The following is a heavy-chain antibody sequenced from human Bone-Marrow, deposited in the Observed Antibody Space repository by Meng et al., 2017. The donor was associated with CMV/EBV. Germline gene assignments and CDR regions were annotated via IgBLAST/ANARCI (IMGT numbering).Heavy chain of an antibody. D-gene: IGHD6-13*01. CDR3: ARDVRWLSSWDAFDI. CDR1: GYTFTSYG. CDR2: ISAYNGNT. Sequence: ASVKVSCKASGYTFTSYGISWVRQAPGQGLEWVGWISAYNGNTNYAQKLQGRVTMTTDTSTSTAYMELRSLRSDDTAVYYCARDVRWLSSWDAFDIWGQGTMVTVSS. V-gene: IGHV1-18*01. J-gene: IGHJ3*02.